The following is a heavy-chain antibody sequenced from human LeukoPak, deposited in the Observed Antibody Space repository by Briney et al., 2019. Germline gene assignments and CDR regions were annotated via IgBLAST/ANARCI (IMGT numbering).Heavy chain of an antibody. V-gene: IGHV1-69*06. J-gene: IGHJ4*02. D-gene: IGHD5-18*01. CDR2: IIPIFGTA. Sequence: SVKVSCKASGGTFSSYAISWVRQAPGQGLEWMGGIIPIFGTANYAQKFQGRVTITADKSTSTAYMELSSLRSEDTAVYYCAIQGDVDTAMTYYFDYWGQGTLVTVSS. CDR1: GGTFSSYA. CDR3: AIQGDVDTAMTYYFDY.